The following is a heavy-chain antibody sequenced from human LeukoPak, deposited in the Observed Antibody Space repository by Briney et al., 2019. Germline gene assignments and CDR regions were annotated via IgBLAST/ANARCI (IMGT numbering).Heavy chain of an antibody. CDR1: GFTFSSYE. J-gene: IGHJ5*02. CDR3: ARDRRRDGYTA. D-gene: IGHD5-24*01. CDR2: ISSSGSTI. Sequence: PGGSLRLSCAASGFTFSSYEMNWFRQAPGKGLEWVSYISSSGSTIYYADSVKGRFTISRDNAKNSLYLQMNSLRAEDTAVYYCARDRRRDGYTAWGQGTLVTVSS. V-gene: IGHV3-48*03.